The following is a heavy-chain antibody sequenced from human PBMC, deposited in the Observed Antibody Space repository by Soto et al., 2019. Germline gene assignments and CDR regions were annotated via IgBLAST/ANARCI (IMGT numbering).Heavy chain of an antibody. CDR1: GFSLSTNGVG. Sequence: QITLKESGPTLVKPTQTITLTCTFSGFSLSTNGVGVGWIRQPPGKALEWLALIYWDDDKRYSPSLKSRLTITKDNSKDQVVLTMTNVDPVDTATYYCAYTNWNFQVYGGQGALVTVSS. J-gene: IGHJ4*02. V-gene: IGHV2-5*02. CDR3: AYTNWNFQVY. D-gene: IGHD1-1*01. CDR2: IYWDDDK.